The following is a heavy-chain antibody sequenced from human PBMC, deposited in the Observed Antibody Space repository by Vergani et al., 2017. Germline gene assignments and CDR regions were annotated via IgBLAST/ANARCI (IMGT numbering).Heavy chain of an antibody. CDR3: ASGKYYSDSTSHFRGRYFDV. Sequence: QMQLQESGPGLVKASETLSLTCTVSGDSIISRSYYWGWIRQPPGNGLEWIGSIYNCGNGDPSSSLKSRVTISADMSKNQFSLRLTSVPAADTAVYYCASGKYYSDSTSHFRGRYFDVWGRGTLVTVPS. J-gene: IGHJ2*01. CDR1: GDSIISRSYY. D-gene: IGHD3-16*01. V-gene: IGHV4-39*01. CDR2: IYNCGNG.